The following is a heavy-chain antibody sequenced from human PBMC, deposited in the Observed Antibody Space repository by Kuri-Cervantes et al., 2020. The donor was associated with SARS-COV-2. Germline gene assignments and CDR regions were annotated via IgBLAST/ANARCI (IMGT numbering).Heavy chain of an antibody. D-gene: IGHD3-3*01. V-gene: IGHV4-34*01. CDR3: ARQRGGFLEWLLYFDY. J-gene: IGHJ4*02. CDR1: GGSFSGYY. Sequence: ESLKISCAVYGGSFSGYYWSWIRQPPGKGLEWIGEINHSGSTNYNPSLKSRVTISVDTSKNQFSLKLSSVTAADTAVYYCARQRGGFLEWLLYFDYSGQGTLVTSPQ. CDR2: INHSGST.